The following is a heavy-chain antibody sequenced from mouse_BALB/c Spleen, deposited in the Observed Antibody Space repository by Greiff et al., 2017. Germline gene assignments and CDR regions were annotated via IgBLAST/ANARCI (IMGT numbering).Heavy chain of an antibody. D-gene: IGHD1-1*01. CDR2: ISDGGSYT. J-gene: IGHJ4*01. V-gene: IGHV5-4*02. CDR3: ARERDYYGSHYYAMDY. Sequence: EVQVVESGGGLVKPGGSLKLSCAASGFTFSDYYMYWVRQTPEKRLEWVATISDGGSYTYYPDSVKGRFTISRDNAKNNLYLQMSSLKSEDTAMYYCARERDYYGSHYYAMDYWGQGTSVTVSS. CDR1: GFTFSDYY.